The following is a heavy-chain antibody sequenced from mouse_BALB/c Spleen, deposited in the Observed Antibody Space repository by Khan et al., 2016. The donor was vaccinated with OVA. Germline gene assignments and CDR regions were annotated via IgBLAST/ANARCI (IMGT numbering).Heavy chain of an antibody. CDR2: INTDSSTI. CDR3: ARGLRRYYYAMDY. V-gene: IGHV4-1*02. CDR1: GFDFSRYW. Sequence: EVELVESGGGLVQPGGSLKLSCAASGFDFSRYWMSWVRQAPGKGLEWIGEINTDSSTINYTPYLKDKFIISRDNAKNTLYLQMSKVRSEDTALYYCARGLRRYYYAMDYWGQGTSVTVSS. D-gene: IGHD2-2*01. J-gene: IGHJ4*01.